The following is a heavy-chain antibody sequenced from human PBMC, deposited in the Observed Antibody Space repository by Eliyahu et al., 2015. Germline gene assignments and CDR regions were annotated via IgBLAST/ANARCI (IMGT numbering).Heavy chain of an antibody. CDR2: ISSSGSTI. J-gene: IGHJ3*02. Sequence: QVQLVESGXGLVKPGGSLRLSXAASGFXFSXYXXSWIRQAPGKGLEWVSYISSSGSTIYYADSVKGRFTISRDNAKNSLYLQMNSLRAEDTAVYYCARDPGYYDFWSGYPQAFDIWGQGTMVTVSS. CDR3: ARDPGYYDFWSGYPQAFDI. V-gene: IGHV3-11*01. CDR1: GFXFSXYX. D-gene: IGHD3-3*01.